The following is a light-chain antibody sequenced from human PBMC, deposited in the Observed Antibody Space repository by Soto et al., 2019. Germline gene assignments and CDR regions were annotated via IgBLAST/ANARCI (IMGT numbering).Light chain of an antibody. CDR2: GAS. CDR3: QQYFNWHPYT. CDR1: ESVSSN. Sequence: EIVLTQSPATLSVSPGDRATLSCRASESVSSNVAWYQRKPGQTPRLLIYGASTRATGVPPRFSGSRSGTEFTLTISSLQSEDFAVYYCQQYFNWHPYTFGQGTKVDIK. V-gene: IGKV3-15*01. J-gene: IGKJ2*01.